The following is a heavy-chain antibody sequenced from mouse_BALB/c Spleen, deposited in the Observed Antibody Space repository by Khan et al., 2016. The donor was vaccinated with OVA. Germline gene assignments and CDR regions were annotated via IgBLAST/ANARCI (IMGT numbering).Heavy chain of an antibody. CDR1: GYPITSEFA. D-gene: IGHD2-2*01. J-gene: IGHJ3*01. Sequence: VQLQESGPGLVKPSQSLPLTCPVTGYPITSEFAWNWIRQFPGNKLEWMGYISYSGNTRFNPSLQSLISITRDTSRNQFFLQLNSVTTEDTATYYGARKDYYGYSPVPYWGQGTLVTVSA. CDR3: ARKDYYGYSPVPY. CDR2: ISYSGNT. V-gene: IGHV3-2*02.